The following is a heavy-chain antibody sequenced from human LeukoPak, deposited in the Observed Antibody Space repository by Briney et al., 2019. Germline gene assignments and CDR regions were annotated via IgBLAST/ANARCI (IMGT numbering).Heavy chain of an antibody. CDR3: AKAFNYYGSGSYPVGY. CDR2: ISGSGGST. CDR1: GFTFSSYA. J-gene: IGHJ4*02. V-gene: IGHV3-23*01. D-gene: IGHD3-10*01. Sequence: GGSLRLSCAASGFTFSSYAMSGVRQAPGKGLEWVSAISGSGGSTYYAGSVKGRFTISKDNTKNTLYLQMNSLRDEDTAVYYCAKAFNYYGSGSYPVGYWGQGTLVTVSS.